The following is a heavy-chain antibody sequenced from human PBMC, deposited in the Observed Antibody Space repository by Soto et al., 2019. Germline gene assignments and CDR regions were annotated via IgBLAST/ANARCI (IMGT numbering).Heavy chain of an antibody. CDR2: ISGSGIST. J-gene: IGHJ2*01. Sequence: DVQLLESGGGLVQPGGSLRLSCAASGFTFRSYAMSWVRQAPGKGLEWVSGISGSGISTHYADSVKGRFTVSRDNSKNTLYRQMNSVRAEDTAVYICAMEPVGPDWSFDLWGRGTLVTVSS. CDR1: GFTFRSYA. CDR3: AMEPVGPDWSFDL. V-gene: IGHV3-23*01. D-gene: IGHD1-26*01.